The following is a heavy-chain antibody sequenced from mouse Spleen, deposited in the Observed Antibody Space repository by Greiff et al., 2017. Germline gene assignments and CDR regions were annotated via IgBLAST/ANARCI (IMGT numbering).Heavy chain of an antibody. V-gene: IGHV5-4*01. CDR2: ISDGGSYT. J-gene: IGHJ2*01. D-gene: IGHD2-5*01. Sequence: EVMLVESGGGLVKPGGSLKLSCAASGFTFSSYAMSWVRQTPEKRLEWVATISDGGSYTYYPDNVKGRFTISRDNAKNNLYLQMSHLKSEDTAMYYCARDAFYYSKYFDYWGQGTTLTVSS. CDR1: GFTFSSYA. CDR3: ARDAFYYSKYFDY.